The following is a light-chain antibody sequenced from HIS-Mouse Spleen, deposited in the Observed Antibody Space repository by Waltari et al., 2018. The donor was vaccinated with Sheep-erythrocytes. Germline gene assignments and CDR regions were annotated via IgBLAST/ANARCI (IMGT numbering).Light chain of an antibody. J-gene: IGLJ2*01. CDR3: AAWDDSLSGA. V-gene: IGLV1-47*01. CDR2: RNN. Sequence: QSVLTQPPSASGTPGQRVTISCSGSSSNIGSNYVYWYQQPPGTAAKVLIYRNNRRPSGVPRRFSGTKSGTSASPAIRGLRSEEEADYYWAAWDDSLSGAFGGGTKLTVL. CDR1: SSNIGSNY.